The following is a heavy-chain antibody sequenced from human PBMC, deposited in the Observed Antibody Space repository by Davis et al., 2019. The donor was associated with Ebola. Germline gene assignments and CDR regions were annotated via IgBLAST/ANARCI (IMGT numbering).Heavy chain of an antibody. CDR3: ARDPDTSGYYSWFDP. D-gene: IGHD2/OR15-2a*01. Sequence: PGGSLRLSCSAPGFRFYDYWMHWVRQAPGKGLEWISRIDLGGGSTLYADSVKGRFTISRDNSKNTLYLQMNSLRVQDTAVYYCARDPDTSGYYSWFDPWGQGTLVTVSS. V-gene: IGHV3-74*01. CDR2: IDLGGGST. CDR1: GFRFYDYW. J-gene: IGHJ5*02.